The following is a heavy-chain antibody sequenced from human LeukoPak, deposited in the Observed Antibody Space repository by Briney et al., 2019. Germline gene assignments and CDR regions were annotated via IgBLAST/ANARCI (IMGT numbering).Heavy chain of an antibody. J-gene: IGHJ4*02. V-gene: IGHV3-23*01. D-gene: IGHD3-22*01. CDR2: ITGSGDYT. CDR3: AKDGLYYDGSAHVYYFDY. CDR1: GFTFSGYA. Sequence: PGGSLRLSCAASGFTFSGYAMTWVRQAPGKGLEWVSSITGSGDYTYYIDSVKGRFTISRDNSKNILYLQMNSLRGEDTALYYCAKDGLYYDGSAHVYYFDYWGQGTLVVVSS.